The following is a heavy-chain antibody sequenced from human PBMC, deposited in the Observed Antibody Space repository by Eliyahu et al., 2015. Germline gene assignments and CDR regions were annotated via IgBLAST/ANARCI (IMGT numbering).Heavy chain of an antibody. D-gene: IGHD6-13*01. CDR1: XFXFSSYG. CDR2: ISYDGSNK. V-gene: IGHV3-30*03. Sequence: QVQLVESGGGVVQPGRSLXLXCAAAXFXFSSYGMHWVRQAPGKGLEWVAVISYDGSNKYYADSVKGRFTISRDNSKNTLYLQMNSLRAEDTAVYYCAIPPGGSSSWYGDYWGQGTLVTVSS. CDR3: AIPPGGSSSWYGDY. J-gene: IGHJ4*02.